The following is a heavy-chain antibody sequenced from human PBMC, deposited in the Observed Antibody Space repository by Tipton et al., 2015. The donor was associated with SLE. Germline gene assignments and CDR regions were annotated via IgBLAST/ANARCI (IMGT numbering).Heavy chain of an antibody. CDR2: ISGGGGST. CDR3: AKDLGYYDSSGFYHYYDMDV. CDR1: GFTFSSYA. J-gene: IGHJ6*02. V-gene: IGHV3-23*01. D-gene: IGHD3-22*01. Sequence: SLRLSCAASGFTFSSYAMGWVRQAPGKGLEWVSAISGGGGSTYYADSVKGRFTISRDNSKNTLYLQMISLRAEDTAVYYCAKDLGYYDSSGFYHYYDMDVWGQGTTVTVSS.